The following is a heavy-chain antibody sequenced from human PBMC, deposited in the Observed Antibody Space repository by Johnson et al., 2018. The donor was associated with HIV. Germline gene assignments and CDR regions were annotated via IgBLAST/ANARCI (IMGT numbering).Heavy chain of an antibody. V-gene: IGHV3-7*02. CDR1: GFTFSTYW. D-gene: IGHD1-7*01. CDR2: IKQDETEK. J-gene: IGHJ3*02. CDR3: ARAWRDGTTYRRAFDI. Sequence: VQLVESGGGLVQPGGSLRLSCAASGFTFSTYWMSWVRQAPGKGLEWVANIKQDETEKHYVDSVKGRFTISRDNAKNSLYLQMNSLRVEDTAVYYCARAWRDGTTYRRAFDIWGQGTMVTVSS.